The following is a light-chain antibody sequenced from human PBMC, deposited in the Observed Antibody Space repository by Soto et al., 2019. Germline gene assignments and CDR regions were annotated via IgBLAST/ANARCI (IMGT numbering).Light chain of an antibody. CDR2: SNN. CDR1: SSNIGSET. CDR3: AAWDDSLNGWV. Sequence: QSVLTQPPSASGTPGQRLTISCSASSSNIGSETVNWYQQLPGTAPKLLIYSNNQRPSGVPDRFSGSKSGTSASLAIGGLQSEDEADYYCAAWDDSLNGWVFGGGTQLTVL. J-gene: IGLJ7*01. V-gene: IGLV1-44*01.